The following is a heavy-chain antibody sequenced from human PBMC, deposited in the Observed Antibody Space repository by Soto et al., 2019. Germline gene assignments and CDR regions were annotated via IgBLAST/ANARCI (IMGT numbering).Heavy chain of an antibody. Sequence: AALKISWKATGNTFTTYPIHWVSQVPGQSLEWMGWINPANGDTGYSQRCQGRVTITRDTSATTAYMELSSLRSEDTALYYCARKDYYGSGIYYFDYWGQVSLVTVCS. J-gene: IGHJ4*02. CDR3: ARKDYYGSGIYYFDY. CDR1: GNTFTTYP. D-gene: IGHD3-10*01. V-gene: IGHV1-3*01. CDR2: INPANGDT.